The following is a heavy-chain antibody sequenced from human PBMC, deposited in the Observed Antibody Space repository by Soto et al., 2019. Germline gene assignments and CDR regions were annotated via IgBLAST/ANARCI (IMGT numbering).Heavy chain of an antibody. CDR1: GFTFSNYG. V-gene: IGHV3-30*18. CDR2: MSFDGSNE. D-gene: IGHD2-15*01. CDR3: AKDAAVAFDI. J-gene: IGHJ3*02. Sequence: QVHLVESGGGVVQPGRSLRLSCAASGFTFSNYGMHWVRQAPGKGMEWLVVMSFDGSNEYYADSVQGRLTISRDNSKITLHLQMISLRTEDTAVYHCAKDAAVAFDIWGQGTMGTFSS.